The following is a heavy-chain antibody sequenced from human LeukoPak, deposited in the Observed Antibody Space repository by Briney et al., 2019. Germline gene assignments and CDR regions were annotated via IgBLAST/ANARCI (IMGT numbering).Heavy chain of an antibody. CDR1: GFTFSSYG. Sequence: PGRSLRLSCAASGFTFSSYGMHWARQAPGKGLEWVAVISYDGSNKYYADSVKGRFTISRDNSKNTLYLQMNRLRAEDTAVYYCARVPLSYYYDSSGYYNPPGYWGQGTLVTVSS. CDR2: ISYDGSNK. V-gene: IGHV3-30-3*01. CDR3: ARVPLSYYYDSSGYYNPPGY. D-gene: IGHD3-22*01. J-gene: IGHJ4*02.